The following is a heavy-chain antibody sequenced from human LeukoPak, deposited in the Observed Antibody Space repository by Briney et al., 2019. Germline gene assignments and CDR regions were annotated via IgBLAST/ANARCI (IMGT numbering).Heavy chain of an antibody. CDR3: AKRSGSYRGYFDY. D-gene: IGHD1-26*01. CDR1: GFSISDYY. CDR2: ISRGSGDI. V-gene: IGHV3-11*03. J-gene: IGHJ4*02. Sequence: PGGSLGLSCAASGFSISDYYMGWIRQGPGKGLEWLSYISRGSGDISYADSVKGRFTISRDNSKNTLYLQMNSLRAEDTAVYYCAKRSGSYRGYFDYWGQGTLVTVSS.